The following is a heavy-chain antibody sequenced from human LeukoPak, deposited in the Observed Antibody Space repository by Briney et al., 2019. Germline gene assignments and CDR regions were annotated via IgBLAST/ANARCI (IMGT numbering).Heavy chain of an antibody. Sequence: ASVKVSCKASGYTFTGYYMHWVRQAPGQGLEWMGSINPNSGDTNYAQSFQGRVTMTRDTSISTAYMDLSRLKSDDTALYYCAREGTKWDAFGLWGPGTMVTVSS. CDR1: GYTFTGYY. D-gene: IGHD1-7*01. CDR2: INPNSGDT. J-gene: IGHJ3*01. CDR3: AREGTKWDAFGL. V-gene: IGHV1-2*02.